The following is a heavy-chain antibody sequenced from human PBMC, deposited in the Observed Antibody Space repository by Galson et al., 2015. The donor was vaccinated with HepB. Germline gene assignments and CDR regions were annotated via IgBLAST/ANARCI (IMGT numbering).Heavy chain of an antibody. CDR2: VYWDNDK. J-gene: IGHJ5*02. D-gene: IGHD1-7*01. CDR3: AHRVVDSGPSWNSGWFDP. CDR1: GFSLSTYGVG. Sequence: PALVKPTQTLTLTCTFSGFSLSTYGVGVGWIRQPPGKALEWLAVVYWDNDKRYSPSLKSRLTITKDTSRNQVGLTMTNMDPVDTATYYCAHRVVDSGPSWNSGWFDPWGQGTLVTVSS. V-gene: IGHV2-5*02.